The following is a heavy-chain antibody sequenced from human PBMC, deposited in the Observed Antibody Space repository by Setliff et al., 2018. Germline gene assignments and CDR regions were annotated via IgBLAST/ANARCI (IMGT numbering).Heavy chain of an antibody. D-gene: IGHD4-17*01. CDR1: GVTFSTYA. CDR2: IAPQTRTT. CDR3: ATEGRGVTTAH. Sequence: GASVKVSCKASGVTFSTYAMNWVRQAPGQGLEWVGVIAPQTRTTSYAQKFQGRVTITADESTTTGYMELSGLRSDDTAVYFCATEGRGVTTAHWGQGTLVTVSS. J-gene: IGHJ4*02. V-gene: IGHV1-69*13.